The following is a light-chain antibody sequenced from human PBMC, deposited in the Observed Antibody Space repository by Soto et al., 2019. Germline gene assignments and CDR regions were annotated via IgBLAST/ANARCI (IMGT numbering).Light chain of an antibody. CDR1: SGSSNYK. CDR2: VGTGGIVG. J-gene: IGLJ7*01. CDR3: GADHDSGSNVVYV. V-gene: IGLV9-49*01. Sequence: QPVLTQPPSASASLGASVTLTCTLGSGSSNYKVDWYQQRPGKGPRFVMRVGTGGIVGSKGDGIPDRFSVLGSGLNRYLTIKNIQEEDEGDYHCGADHDSGSNVVYVFGAGTQLTVL.